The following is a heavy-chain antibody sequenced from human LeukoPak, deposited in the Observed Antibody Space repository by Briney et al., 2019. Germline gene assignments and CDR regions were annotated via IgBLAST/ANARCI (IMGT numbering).Heavy chain of an antibody. CDR2: IYHSGST. V-gene: IGHV4-38-2*02. J-gene: IGHJ4*02. D-gene: IGHD6-13*01. Sequence: SETLSLTCTVSGYSISSGYYWGWIRQPPVKGLEWIGSIYHSGSTYYNPSLKSRVPISVDTSKNQFSLKLSSVTAADTAVYYCASSSAGTGGFGYWGQGTLGTVPS. CDR1: GYSISSGYY. CDR3: ASSSAGTGGFGY.